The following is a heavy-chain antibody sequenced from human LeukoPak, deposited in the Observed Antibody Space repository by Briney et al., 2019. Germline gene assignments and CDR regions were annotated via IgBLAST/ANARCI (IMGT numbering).Heavy chain of an antibody. Sequence: PGGSLRLSCAASGFTVDSNYLSWVRQAPGKGLEWVAVISYDGSNKYYADSVKGRFTISRDNSKNTLYLQMNGLRAEDTAVYYCARDRGFTWLRLALRPYYYYGMDVWGQGTTVTVSS. J-gene: IGHJ6*02. V-gene: IGHV3-30-3*01. CDR1: GFTVDSNY. CDR3: ARDRGFTWLRLALRPYYYYGMDV. D-gene: IGHD5-12*01. CDR2: ISYDGSNK.